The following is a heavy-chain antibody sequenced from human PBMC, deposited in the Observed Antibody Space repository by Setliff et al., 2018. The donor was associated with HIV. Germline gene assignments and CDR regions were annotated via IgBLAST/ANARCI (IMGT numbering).Heavy chain of an antibody. CDR2: IYHSGKT. Sequence: SETLSLTCTVSGGSISGSNYYWGWIRQPPGKGLEWTGSIYHSGKTYYNPSLKRRLTISVDTSKNEFSLKLTSVTAADTAVYYCASRVYYYDESAMLREEGFVPWGQGTLVTVSS. D-gene: IGHD3-22*01. V-gene: IGHV4-39*01. J-gene: IGHJ5*02. CDR1: GGSISGSNYY. CDR3: ASRVYYYDESAMLREEGFVP.